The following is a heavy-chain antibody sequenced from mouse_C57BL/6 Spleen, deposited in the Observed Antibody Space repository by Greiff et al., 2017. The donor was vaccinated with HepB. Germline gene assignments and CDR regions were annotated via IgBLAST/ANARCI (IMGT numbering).Heavy chain of an antibody. J-gene: IGHJ1*03. CDR2: IDPSDSET. Sequence: QVQLQQPGAELVRPGSSVKLSCKASGYTFTSYWMHWVKQRPIQGLEWIGNIDPSDSETHYNQKFKDKATLTVDKSSSTAYMQLSSLTSEDSAVYYCARWEYYGRSYPYGYFDVWGTGTTVTVSS. CDR1: GYTFTSYW. CDR3: ARWEYYGRSYPYGYFDV. V-gene: IGHV1-52*01. D-gene: IGHD1-1*01.